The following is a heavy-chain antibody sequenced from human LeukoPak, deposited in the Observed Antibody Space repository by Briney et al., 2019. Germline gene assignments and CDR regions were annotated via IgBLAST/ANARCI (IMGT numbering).Heavy chain of an antibody. D-gene: IGHD3-10*01. CDR2: IYTSGST. Sequence: SETLSLTCTVSGGSISSYYWSWIRQPAGNGLEWIGRIYTSGSTNYNPSLKSRVTMALDTSKNQFSLKLNSVTAADTAVYYCAREAHYYGSGSYDLWGQGTLVTVSS. V-gene: IGHV4-4*07. CDR3: AREAHYYGSGSYDL. CDR1: GGSISSYY. J-gene: IGHJ5*02.